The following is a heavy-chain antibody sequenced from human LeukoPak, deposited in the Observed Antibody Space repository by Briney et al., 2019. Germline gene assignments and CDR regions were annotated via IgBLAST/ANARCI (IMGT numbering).Heavy chain of an antibody. CDR3: ARVGADIPIDY. V-gene: IGHV3-21*01. CDR1: GFTFSTYG. CDR2: ISSSSYI. D-gene: IGHD2-21*02. Sequence: GGSLRLSCAASGFTFSTYGMNWVRQAPGKGLEWVSSISSSSYIYYADAVKGRFTISRDNARNSLYLQMNSLRAEDTALYYCARVGADIPIDYWGQGTLVAVPS. J-gene: IGHJ4*02.